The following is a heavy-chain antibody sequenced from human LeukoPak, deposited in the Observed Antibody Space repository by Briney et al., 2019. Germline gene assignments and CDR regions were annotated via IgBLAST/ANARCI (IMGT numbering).Heavy chain of an antibody. D-gene: IGHD3-22*01. CDR2: MNPNSGNT. J-gene: IGHJ5*02. CDR3: ARAPIDYYDSSGYYYAP. CDR1: GYTFTSYD. V-gene: IGHV1-8*01. Sequence: ASVKVSCKASGYTFTSYDINWVRQATGQGLEWMGWMNPNSGNTGYAQKFQGRVTMTRNTSISTAYMELSSLRSEDTAVYYCARAPIDYYDSSGYYYAPWGQGTLVTVSS.